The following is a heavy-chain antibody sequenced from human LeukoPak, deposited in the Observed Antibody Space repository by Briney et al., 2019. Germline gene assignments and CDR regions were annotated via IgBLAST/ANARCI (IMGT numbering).Heavy chain of an antibody. CDR3: ARDKEMVGATQYYYYGMDV. Sequence: PSETLSLTCTVSGGSISSYYWSWIRQHPGKGLEWIGYIYYSGSTYYNPSLKSRVTISVDTSKNQFSLKLSSVTAADTAVYYCARDKEMVGATQYYYYGMDVWGQGTTVTVPS. D-gene: IGHD1-26*01. J-gene: IGHJ6*02. V-gene: IGHV4-59*06. CDR2: IYYSGST. CDR1: GGSISSYY.